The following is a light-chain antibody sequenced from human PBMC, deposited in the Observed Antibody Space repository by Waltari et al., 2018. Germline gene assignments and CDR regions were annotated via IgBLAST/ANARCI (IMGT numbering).Light chain of an antibody. V-gene: IGLV2-11*01. J-gene: IGLJ3*02. CDR3: CSYAGSHSWV. Sequence: QSALIQPRSVSGSPGQSVTISCTGSSSDVGRYNYVSWYQQHSGKAPKLIIYEVIERTSGGPYRYSGSKDGDTASLTISVLQAEDEADYYCCSYAGSHSWVFGGGTKLTVL. CDR1: SSDVGRYNY. CDR2: EVI.